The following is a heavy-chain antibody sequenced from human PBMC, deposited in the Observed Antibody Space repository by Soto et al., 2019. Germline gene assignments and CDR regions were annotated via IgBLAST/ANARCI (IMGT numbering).Heavy chain of an antibody. CDR1: GFVFSDYA. CDR3: ANVPIWCGGSSCYTEGFDS. V-gene: IGHV3-23*01. J-gene: IGHJ4*02. CDR2: ISAGGVDT. Sequence: LRLSCVASGFVFSDYAMSWVRQAPGKGLEWVSAISAGGVDTYYADSVKGRFTVSRANSKNTLYLQMNSLRAEDTAIYYCANVPIWCGGSSCYTEGFDSWGQGTLVTVSS. D-gene: IGHD2-21*01.